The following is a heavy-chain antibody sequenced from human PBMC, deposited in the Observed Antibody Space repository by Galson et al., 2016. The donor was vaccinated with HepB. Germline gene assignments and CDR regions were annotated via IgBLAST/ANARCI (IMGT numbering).Heavy chain of an antibody. Sequence: SLRLSCAATGPAFNVFNMKWVRQAPGKGLECISYISSRGETKYYADSVKGRFSISRDNAKNSLLLQMNSLKDEDTATYYCVAEDFVHCGGGCSFWGQGTPVTVSS. CDR2: ISSRGETK. CDR3: VAEDFVHCGGGCSF. V-gene: IGHV3-48*03. D-gene: IGHD2-21*01. J-gene: IGHJ4*02. CDR1: GPAFNVFN.